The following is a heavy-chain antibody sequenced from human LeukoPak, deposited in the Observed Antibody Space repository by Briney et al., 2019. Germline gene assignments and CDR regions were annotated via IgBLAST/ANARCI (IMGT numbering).Heavy chain of an antibody. J-gene: IGHJ4*02. CDR1: GFTFSSYW. V-gene: IGHV3-7*01. Sequence: PGGSLRLSCAASGFTFSSYWMSWVRQAPGKGLEWVANIKQDGSEKYYVDSVKGRFTISRDNAKNSLYLQMNSLRAEDTAVYYCARGLKSVGWTPGPARAPPGIAAYWGQGTLVTVSS. CDR3: ARGLKSVGWTPGPARAPPGIAAY. D-gene: IGHD6-25*01. CDR2: IKQDGSEK.